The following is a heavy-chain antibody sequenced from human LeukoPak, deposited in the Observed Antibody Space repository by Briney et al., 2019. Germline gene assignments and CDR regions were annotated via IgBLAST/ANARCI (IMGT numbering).Heavy chain of an antibody. CDR3: AREGHYSSSWSRFDY. CDR1: GFTFSSYG. D-gene: IGHD6-13*01. Sequence: PGGSLRLSCAASGFTFSSYGMHWVRQAPGKGLEWVAVIWYDGSNKYYADSVKGRFTISRDNSKNTLYLQMNSLRAEDTAVYYCAREGHYSSSWSRFDYWGQGTLVTVSS. V-gene: IGHV3-33*01. CDR2: IWYDGSNK. J-gene: IGHJ4*02.